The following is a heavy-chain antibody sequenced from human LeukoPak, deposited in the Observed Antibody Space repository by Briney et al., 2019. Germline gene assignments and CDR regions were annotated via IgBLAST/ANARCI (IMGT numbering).Heavy chain of an antibody. J-gene: IGHJ3*02. CDR2: IIPIFGTA. CDR1: GGTFSSYA. V-gene: IGHV1-69*13. CDR3: GVGATPDAFDI. Sequence: SVKVSCKASGGTFSSYAISWVRQAPGQGLEWMGGIIPIFGTANYAQKFQGRATITADESTSTAYMELSSLRPEDTAVYYCGVGATPDAFDIWGQGTMVTVSS. D-gene: IGHD1-26*01.